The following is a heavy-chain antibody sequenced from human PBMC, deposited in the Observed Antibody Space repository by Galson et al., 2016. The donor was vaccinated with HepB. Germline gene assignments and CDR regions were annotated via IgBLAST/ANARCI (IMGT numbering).Heavy chain of an antibody. V-gene: IGHV1-18*01. J-gene: IGHJ4*02. Sequence: SVKVSCKASGYTFRDYGVTWVRQAPGQGLQWMGWINPYAGNTNYAEILQGRVTMTTDTSTNTAYMELRSLRSDDTAVYYCARALGGNGPAIFDYWGQGTPVTVSS. D-gene: IGHD4-23*01. CDR2: INPYAGNT. CDR3: ARALGGNGPAIFDY. CDR1: GYTFRDYG.